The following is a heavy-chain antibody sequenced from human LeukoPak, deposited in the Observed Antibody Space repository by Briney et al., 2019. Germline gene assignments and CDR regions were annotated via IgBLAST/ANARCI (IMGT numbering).Heavy chain of an antibody. D-gene: IGHD3-22*01. CDR1: GFTFSSYA. CDR3: AKYYYDSSGYYPGDYFDY. CDR2: ISGSGGST. V-gene: IGHV3-23*01. Sequence: GGSLRLSCAASGFTFSSYAMSWVRQAPGKGLEWVSAISGSGGSTYYADSVKGRFTISRDNSKNTLYLQMNSLRAEDTAVYYCAKYYYDSSGYYPGDYFDYWGQGTLVTVSS. J-gene: IGHJ4*02.